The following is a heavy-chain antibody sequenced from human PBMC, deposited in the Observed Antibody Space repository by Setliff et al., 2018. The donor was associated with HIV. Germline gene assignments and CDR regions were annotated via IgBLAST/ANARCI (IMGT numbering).Heavy chain of an antibody. V-gene: IGHV1-18*04. J-gene: IGHJ4*02. CDR3: ARRATTGDYHHFFDF. Sequence: ASVKVSCKASSNTFVNDVFNWVRQAPGQGLEWMGWISVYNGKGNYAQKFQDRISMTTDTSTSTVYMELRSLVSDDTAVYYCARRATTGDYHHFFDFWGQGTLVTVSS. CDR1: SNTFVNDV. D-gene: IGHD4-17*01. CDR2: ISVYNGKG.